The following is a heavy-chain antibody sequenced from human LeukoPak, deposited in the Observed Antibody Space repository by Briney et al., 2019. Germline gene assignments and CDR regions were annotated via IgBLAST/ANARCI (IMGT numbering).Heavy chain of an antibody. J-gene: IGHJ4*02. CDR3: ARYSDFWSGYYPGYFDY. V-gene: IGHV4-61*02. D-gene: IGHD3-3*01. Sequence: SQTLSLTCTVSGGSISSGSYYWSWIRQPAGKGLEWIGRIYTSGSTNYNPSLKSRVTISVDTSKNQFSLKLSSVTAADTAVYYCARYSDFWSGYYPGYFDYWGQGTLDTVSS. CDR2: IYTSGST. CDR1: GGSISSGSYY.